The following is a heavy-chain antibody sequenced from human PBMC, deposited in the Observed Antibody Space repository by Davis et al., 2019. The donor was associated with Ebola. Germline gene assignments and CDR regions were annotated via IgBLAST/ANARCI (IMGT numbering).Heavy chain of an antibody. V-gene: IGHV4-39*01. J-gene: IGHJ5*02. Sequence: GSLRLSCTVSGGSISSNSYYWGWIRQPPGKGLEWIGNIYYSGSTYYNPSLKSRVTISVDTSKNQFSLKLNSVTAADTAVYYCARHLMREGWFDPWGQGTLVTVSS. CDR2: IYYSGST. CDR1: GGSISSNSYY. CDR3: ARHLMREGWFDP.